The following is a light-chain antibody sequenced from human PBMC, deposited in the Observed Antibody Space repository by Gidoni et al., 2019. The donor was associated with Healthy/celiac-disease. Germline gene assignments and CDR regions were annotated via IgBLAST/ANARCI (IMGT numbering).Light chain of an antibody. CDR2: DAS. CDR1: QSVSSY. J-gene: IGKJ4*01. Sequence: EIVLTQSPATLSLSPGERATLSCRASQSVSSYLAWYQQKPGQAPRLLIYDASNRATGIPARFSGSGSGTDFTLTISSLEPEDFAVYYCQQRSNWPPFLTFXGXTKVXIK. CDR3: QQRSNWPPFLT. V-gene: IGKV3-11*01.